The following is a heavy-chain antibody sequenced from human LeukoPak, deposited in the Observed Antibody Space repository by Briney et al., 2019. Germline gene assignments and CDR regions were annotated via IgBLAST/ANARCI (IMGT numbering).Heavy chain of an antibody. CDR1: GFTFSRYA. J-gene: IGHJ4*02. Sequence: GGSLRLSCAASGFTFSRYAMSWVRQAPGKALESVSAISGSGGSTYYADSVKGRFTISRDNSKNTLYLQMNSLRAEDTAVYYCAKALGYCSSTSCYTTDYWGQGTLVTVSS. CDR2: ISGSGGST. CDR3: AKALGYCSSTSCYTTDY. D-gene: IGHD2-2*02. V-gene: IGHV3-23*01.